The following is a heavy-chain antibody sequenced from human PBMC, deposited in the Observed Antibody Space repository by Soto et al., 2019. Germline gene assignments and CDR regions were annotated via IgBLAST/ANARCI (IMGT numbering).Heavy chain of an antibody. CDR3: ARYTYTSRYSYYGMDV. V-gene: IGHV3-49*03. J-gene: IGHJ6*02. Sequence: GGSLRLSCATSGFTFGDYAMSWFRQAPGKGLEWVGVVRSKAYGGTTDYAASVKGRFDISRDDSKSIAYLQMNSVTTEDTAVYFCARYTYTSRYSYYGMDVWGPGTTVTVSS. CDR1: GFTFGDYA. D-gene: IGHD6-13*01. CDR2: VRSKAYGGTT.